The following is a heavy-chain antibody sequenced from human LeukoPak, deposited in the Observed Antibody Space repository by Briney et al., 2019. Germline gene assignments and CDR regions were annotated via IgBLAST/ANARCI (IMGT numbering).Heavy chain of an antibody. CDR2: INPNSGGT. CDR3: ARSLSMYSSGWYYFDY. D-gene: IGHD6-19*01. CDR1: GYTFTGYY. V-gene: IGHV1-2*04. Sequence: ASVKVSCKASGYTFTGYYMHWVRQAPGQGLEWMGWINPNSGGTNYAQKFQGWVTKTRDTSISTAYMELSRLRSDDTAVYYCARSLSMYSSGWYYFDYWGQGTLVTVSS. J-gene: IGHJ4*02.